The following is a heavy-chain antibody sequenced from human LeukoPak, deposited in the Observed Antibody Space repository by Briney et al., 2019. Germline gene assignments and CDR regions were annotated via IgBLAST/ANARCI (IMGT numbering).Heavy chain of an antibody. J-gene: IGHJ6*02. Sequence: GGSLRLSCVASGFTFDDYAMHWVRQAPAKGLEGVSGISWDSGSIGYADSVKGRFTISRDNAKNSLYLQMNSLRAEDTALYYCAKDIREGTTVYYGMDVWGQGTTVTVSS. CDR3: AKDIREGTTVYYGMDV. CDR1: GFTFDDYA. V-gene: IGHV3-9*01. D-gene: IGHD4-17*01. CDR2: ISWDSGSI.